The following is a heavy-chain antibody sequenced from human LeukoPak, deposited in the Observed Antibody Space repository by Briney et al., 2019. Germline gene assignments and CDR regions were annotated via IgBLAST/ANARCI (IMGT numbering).Heavy chain of an antibody. V-gene: IGHV3-30-3*01. CDR3: ARDGGYSSSWIKKYYFDY. D-gene: IGHD6-13*01. Sequence: GGSLRLSCAASGFTFSSYAMHWVRQAPGKGLEWVAVISYDGSNKYYADSVKGRFTISRDNSKNTLYLQMNSLRAEDTAVYYCARDGGYSSSWIKKYYFDYWGQGTLVTVSS. CDR1: GFTFSSYA. CDR2: ISYDGSNK. J-gene: IGHJ4*02.